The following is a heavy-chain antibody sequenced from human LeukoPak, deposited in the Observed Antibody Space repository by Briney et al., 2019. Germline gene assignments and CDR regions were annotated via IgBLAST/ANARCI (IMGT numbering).Heavy chain of an antibody. CDR2: IIPILGIA. D-gene: IGHD3-22*01. J-gene: IGHJ4*02. CDR1: GGTFSSYA. V-gene: IGHV1-69*04. CDR3: ARGREYYYDSTSDY. Sequence: SVKVCCKASGGTFSSYAISWVRQAPGQGLEWMGRIIPILGIANYAQKFQGRVTITADKSTSTAYMELSSLRSEDTAVYYCARGREYYYDSTSDYWGQGTLVTVSS.